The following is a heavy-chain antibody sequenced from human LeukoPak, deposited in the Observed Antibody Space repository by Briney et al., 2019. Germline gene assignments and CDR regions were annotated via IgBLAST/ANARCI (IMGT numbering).Heavy chain of an antibody. V-gene: IGHV1-46*01. CDR3: ARDEGSRIAVAGTGGAFDI. D-gene: IGHD6-19*01. CDR2: INPSGGST. CDR1: GYTFTSYY. J-gene: IGHJ3*02. Sequence: ASVKVSCKASGYTFTSYYMHWVRQAPGQGLEWMGIINPSGGSTSYAQKFQGRVTMTRDTSTSTVYMELSSLRSEDTAVYYCARDEGSRIAVAGTGGAFDIWGQGTMVTVSS.